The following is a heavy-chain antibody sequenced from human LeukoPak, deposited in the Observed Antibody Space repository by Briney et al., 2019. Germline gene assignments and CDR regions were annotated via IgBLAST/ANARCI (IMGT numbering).Heavy chain of an antibody. J-gene: IGHJ5*02. CDR3: AREGEAVLRYFDWLHSDNNWFDP. Sequence: PGGSLRLSCPASGFTFSNSWMAWVRQAPGKGLEWVANIKPDGSEKYYVDSVKGRFTISRDNSKNTLYLQMNSLRAEDTAVYYCAREGEAVLRYFDWLHSDNNWFDPWGQGTLVTVSS. V-gene: IGHV3-7*01. D-gene: IGHD3-9*01. CDR2: IKPDGSEK. CDR1: GFTFSNSW.